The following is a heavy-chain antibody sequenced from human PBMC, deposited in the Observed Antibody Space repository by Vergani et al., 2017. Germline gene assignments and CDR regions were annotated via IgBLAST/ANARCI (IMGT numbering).Heavy chain of an antibody. J-gene: IGHJ5*02. D-gene: IGHD3-3*01. V-gene: IGHV3-15*01. CDR3: TTDGTIFGVVTQNWFDP. CDR2: IKSKTDGGTT. Sequence: EVQLVESGGGLVKPGGSLRLSCAASGFTFSNAWMSWVRQAPGKGLEWVGRIKSKTDGGTTDYAAPVKGRFTISRDDSKNTLYLQMNSMKTEDTAVYYXTTDGTIFGVVTQNWFDPWGQGTLVTVSS. CDR1: GFTFSNAW.